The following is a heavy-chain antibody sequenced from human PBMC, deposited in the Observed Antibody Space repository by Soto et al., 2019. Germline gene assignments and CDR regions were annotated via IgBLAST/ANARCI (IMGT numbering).Heavy chain of an antibody. J-gene: IGHJ3*01. V-gene: IGHV3-23*01. CDR3: AKATATGGGAFDF. Sequence: SGGSLRLSCAASGFPCGSYDMTWVRQAPGKGLEWVSTILVDGRTFYVDSVKGRFTISRDNSRNTVYLQMNSLTAGDTALYYCAKATATGGGAFDFCGQGTMVTVS. CDR2: ILVDGRT. CDR1: GFPCGSYD. D-gene: IGHD2-8*02.